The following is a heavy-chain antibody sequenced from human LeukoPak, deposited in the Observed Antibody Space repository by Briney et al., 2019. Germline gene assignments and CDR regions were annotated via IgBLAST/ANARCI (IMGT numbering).Heavy chain of an antibody. V-gene: IGHV1-2*02. CDR2: INPSSGGT. CDR3: ARTVTTIDWFDP. Sequence: ASVKVSCKASGYTFTGYYMHWVRQAPGQGLEWMGWINPSSGGTNYAQKFQGRVTMTRDTSISTAYMELSRLRSDGTAVYYCARTVTTIDWFDPWGQGTLVTVSS. J-gene: IGHJ5*02. CDR1: GYTFTGYY. D-gene: IGHD4-11*01.